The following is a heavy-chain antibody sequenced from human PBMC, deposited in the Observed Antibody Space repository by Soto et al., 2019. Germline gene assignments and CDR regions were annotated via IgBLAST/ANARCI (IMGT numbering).Heavy chain of an antibody. D-gene: IGHD5-12*01. CDR2: ISSSGGTI. CDR1: GFTFSDYY. Sequence: PGGSLRLSCAASGFTFSDYYMSWIRQAPGKGLEWLLYISSSGGTIYYTDSVKGRFTISRDNAKNSLYLQMNSLRADDTAVYYCARETRDGYNNYFDSWGQGTLVTVSS. J-gene: IGHJ4*02. CDR3: ARETRDGYNNYFDS. V-gene: IGHV3-11*01.